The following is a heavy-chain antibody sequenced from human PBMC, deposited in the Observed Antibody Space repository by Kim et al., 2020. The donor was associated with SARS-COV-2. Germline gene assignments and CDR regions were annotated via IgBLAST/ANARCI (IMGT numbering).Heavy chain of an antibody. J-gene: IGHJ4*02. CDR1: GFIFSSYA. Sequence: GGSLRLSCAASGFIFSSYAMSWVRQAPGKGLEWVSVVFSGGTGTYYADSVKGRFTISRDNSKNTLYLQMNSLRAEDTAAYYCAKAGGSGSYSFDYWGQGTLVTVSS. CDR2: VFSGGTGT. D-gene: IGHD3-10*01. V-gene: IGHV3-23*03. CDR3: AKAGGSGSYSFDY.